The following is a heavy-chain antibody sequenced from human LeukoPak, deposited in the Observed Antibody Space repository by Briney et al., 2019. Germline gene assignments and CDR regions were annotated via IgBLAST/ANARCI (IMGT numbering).Heavy chain of an antibody. CDR3: ANSEGVGATADY. Sequence: GGSLRLSCAASGFTFSGYWMHWVRQAPGKGLVWVSRINSDGSITTYADSVKGRFTISRDNAKSSLYLQMSSLRAEDTAVYYCANSEGVGATADYWGQGTLVAVSS. CDR1: GFTFSGYW. V-gene: IGHV3-74*03. D-gene: IGHD1-26*01. J-gene: IGHJ4*02. CDR2: INSDGSIT.